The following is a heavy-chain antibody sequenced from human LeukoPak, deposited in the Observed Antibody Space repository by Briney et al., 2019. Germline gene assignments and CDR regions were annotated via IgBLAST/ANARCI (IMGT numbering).Heavy chain of an antibody. CDR3: ARGGKATVVTM. CDR2: IYHSGNT. Sequence: SETLSLTCTVSSYSISSGYYWGWIRQPPGKGLEWIGSIYHSGNTHYNPSLKSRVTISVDTSKNQFSLKLTSVTAADTAVYYCARGGKATVVTMWGQGILVTVSS. D-gene: IGHD4-23*01. J-gene: IGHJ4*02. V-gene: IGHV4-38-2*02. CDR1: SYSISSGYY.